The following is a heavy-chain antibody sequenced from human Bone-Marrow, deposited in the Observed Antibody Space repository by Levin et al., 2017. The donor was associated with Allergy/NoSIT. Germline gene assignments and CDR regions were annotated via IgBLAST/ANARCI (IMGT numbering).Heavy chain of an antibody. V-gene: IGHV3-11*01. CDR3: ARGEALGRSYDFWSGYDWYFDL. CDR1: GFTFSDYY. D-gene: IGHD3-3*01. CDR2: ISSSGSTI. Sequence: GGSLRLSCAASGFTFSDYYMSWIRQAPGKGLEWVSYISSSGSTIYYADSVKGRFTISRDNAKNSLYLQMNSLRAEDTAVYYCARGEALGRSYDFWSGYDWYFDLWGRGTLVTVSS. J-gene: IGHJ2*01.